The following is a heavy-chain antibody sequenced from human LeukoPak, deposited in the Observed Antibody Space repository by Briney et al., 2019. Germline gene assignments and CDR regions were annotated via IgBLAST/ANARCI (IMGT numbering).Heavy chain of an antibody. CDR3: ARGDSSSRQIDY. CDR2: INHSGST. J-gene: IGHJ4*02. CDR1: GGSFSGYY. V-gene: IGHV4-34*01. Sequence: PSETLSLTCAVYGGSFSGYYWGWIRQPPGKGLEWIGEINHSGSTNYNPSLKSRVTISVDTSKNQFSLKLSSVTAADTAVYYCARGDSSSRQIDYWGQGTLVTVSS. D-gene: IGHD6-13*01.